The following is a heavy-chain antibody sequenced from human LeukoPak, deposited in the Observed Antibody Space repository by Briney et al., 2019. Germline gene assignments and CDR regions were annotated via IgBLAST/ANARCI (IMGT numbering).Heavy chain of an antibody. Sequence: ASVKVSCKASGGTFSSYAIDWVRQAPGQGLEWMGGIIPIFGTTNYAQKFQGRVTITAVESMRTAYMELSSLRSEDTAVYYCASRASWYDAFDIWGQGTMVTVSS. CDR1: GGTFSSYA. J-gene: IGHJ3*02. V-gene: IGHV1-69*13. CDR2: IIPIFGTT. CDR3: ASRASWYDAFDI. D-gene: IGHD6-13*01.